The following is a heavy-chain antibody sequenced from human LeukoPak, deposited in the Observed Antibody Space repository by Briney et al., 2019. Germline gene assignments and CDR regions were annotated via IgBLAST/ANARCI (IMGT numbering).Heavy chain of an antibody. CDR2: IIPIFGTA. Sequence: SVKVSCKASGGTFSSYAISWGRQAPGQGREWMGGIIPIFGTANYAQKFQGRVTITTDESTSTAYMELSSLRSEDTAVYYCAGGSGLNAFDIWGQGTMVTVSS. J-gene: IGHJ3*02. D-gene: IGHD2-15*01. CDR1: GGTFSSYA. V-gene: IGHV1-69*05. CDR3: AGGSGLNAFDI.